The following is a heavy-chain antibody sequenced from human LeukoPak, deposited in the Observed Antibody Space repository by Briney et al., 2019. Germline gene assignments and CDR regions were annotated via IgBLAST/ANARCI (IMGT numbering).Heavy chain of an antibody. CDR2: ISGRGGST. V-gene: IGHV3-23*01. CDR3: AKDGGLDSSGWYPSRVYFDY. J-gene: IGHJ4*02. D-gene: IGHD6-19*01. Sequence: GGTLRLSCAASGFTFSRYAMSWVRQPPGKGLEWVSAISGRGGSTYYADSVKGRFTISRDNSKNTLYLQMNSLRAEDTAVYYCAKDGGLDSSGWYPSRVYFDYWGQGTLVTVSS. CDR1: GFTFSRYA.